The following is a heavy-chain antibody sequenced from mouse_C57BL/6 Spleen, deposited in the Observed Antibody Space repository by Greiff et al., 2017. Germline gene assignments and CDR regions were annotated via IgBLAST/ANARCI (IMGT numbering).Heavy chain of an antibody. V-gene: IGHV1-18*01. J-gene: IGHJ1*03. CDR1: GYTFTDYN. CDR2: INPNNGGT. CDR3: ASQRSNYWYFDV. D-gene: IGHD2-5*01. Sequence: VQLQQSGPELVKPGASVKIPCKASGYTFTDYNMDWVKQSHGKSLEWIGDINPNNGGTIYNQKFKGKATLTVDKSSSTAYMELRSLTSEDTAVYYCASQRSNYWYFDVWGTGTTVTVSS.